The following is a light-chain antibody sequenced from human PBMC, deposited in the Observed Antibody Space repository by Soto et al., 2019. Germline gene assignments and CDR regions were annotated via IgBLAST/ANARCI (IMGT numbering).Light chain of an antibody. CDR2: AAS. CDR3: QQSYSTPL. CDR1: QSISSY. J-gene: IGKJ3*01. Sequence: DIQMTQSPSSLSASVGDRVTITCRASQSISSYLNWYQQKPGKAPKLLIYAASSLQSGVPSRFSGSGSGTDFTLTISSLQPEDFAPYSCQQSYSTPLFGPGTKVDIK. V-gene: IGKV1-39*01.